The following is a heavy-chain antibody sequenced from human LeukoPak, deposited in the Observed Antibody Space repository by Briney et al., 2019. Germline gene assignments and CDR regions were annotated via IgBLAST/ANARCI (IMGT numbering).Heavy chain of an antibody. V-gene: IGHV1-46*01. J-gene: IGHJ6*03. CDR1: GYTFTSYY. CDR3: ARGTGNYYYYMDV. CDR2: ISPSGGST. Sequence: ASVKVSCKASGYTFTSYYMHWVRQAPGQGLEWMGIISPSGGSTSYAQKFQGRVTMTRDMSTSTVYMELSSLRSEDTAVYYCARGTGNYYYYMDVWGKGTTVTVSS. D-gene: IGHD3-10*01.